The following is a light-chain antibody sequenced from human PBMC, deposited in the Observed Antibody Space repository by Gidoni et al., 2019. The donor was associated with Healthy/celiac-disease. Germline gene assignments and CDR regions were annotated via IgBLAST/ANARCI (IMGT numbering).Light chain of an antibody. CDR1: SSDVGGYNY. V-gene: IGLV2-8*01. CDR2: EVI. J-gene: IGLJ3*02. Sequence: QSALTQPPSASGSPGQSVTISCTGTSSDVGGYNYVSWYQQHPGKPPKLMIYEVIKRPSGVPDRFSGSNSGNTASRTVSGLQAEDEAEYYCSSYAGSNNWVFGGGTKLTVL. CDR3: SSYAGSNNWV.